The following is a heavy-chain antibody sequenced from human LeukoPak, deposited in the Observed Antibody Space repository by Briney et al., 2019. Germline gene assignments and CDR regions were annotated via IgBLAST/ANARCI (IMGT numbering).Heavy chain of an antibody. CDR1: TASISSYY. D-gene: IGHD6-19*01. CDR2: VYYSGST. CDR3: ARGRITVAGNWFDP. Sequence: SETLSLTCTVSTASISSYYWTWIRQPPGKGPEWIGYVYYSGSTKYNPSLQSRVTISLDTSKNQFSLKLTSVTAADTAVYYCARGRITVAGNWFDPWGQGTLVTVSS. J-gene: IGHJ5*02. V-gene: IGHV4-59*01.